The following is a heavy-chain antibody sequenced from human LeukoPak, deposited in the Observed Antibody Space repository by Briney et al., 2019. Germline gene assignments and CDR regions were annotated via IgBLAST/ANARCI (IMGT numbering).Heavy chain of an antibody. D-gene: IGHD6-19*01. J-gene: IGHJ4*02. V-gene: IGHV4-34*01. CDR1: GGSSSGYY. CDR2: INHSGYT. Sequence: PSETLSLTCAVYGGSSSGYYWSWIRQPPGKGLEWIGEINHSGYTNYNPSLKSRVTMSIDTSKNQFSLKLTSVTAADAGVYCTRAVAGHPDWGQGTLVTVST. CDR3: RAVAGHPD.